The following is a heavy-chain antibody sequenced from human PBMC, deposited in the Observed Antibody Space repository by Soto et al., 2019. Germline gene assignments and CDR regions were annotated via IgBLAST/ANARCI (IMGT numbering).Heavy chain of an antibody. Sequence: QVQLQESGPGLVKPSETLSLTCTVSGGSISGYYWSWIRQSPEKGLEWIGPVYYSGSTKYNPSLKSRVTISVDTSKNQFSLNLRSVTAADTAVYYCAMTVTTLDNWFDPWGQGILVTVSS. CDR2: VYYSGST. CDR1: GGSISGYY. J-gene: IGHJ5*02. CDR3: AMTVTTLDNWFDP. D-gene: IGHD4-4*01. V-gene: IGHV4-59*08.